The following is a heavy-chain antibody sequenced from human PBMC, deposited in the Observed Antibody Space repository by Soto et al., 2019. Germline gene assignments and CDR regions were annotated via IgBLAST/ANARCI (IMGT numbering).Heavy chain of an antibody. CDR1: GGTFSSYA. CDR2: IIPIFGTA. Sequence: GASVKVSCKASGGTFSSYAISWVRQAPGQGLEWMGGIIPIFGTANYAQKFQGRVTITADESTSTAYMQLSSLRSEGTAMYYCARVVGATTAVAFDIWGQGTMVTVSS. V-gene: IGHV1-69*13. CDR3: ARVVGATTAVAFDI. J-gene: IGHJ3*02. D-gene: IGHD1-26*01.